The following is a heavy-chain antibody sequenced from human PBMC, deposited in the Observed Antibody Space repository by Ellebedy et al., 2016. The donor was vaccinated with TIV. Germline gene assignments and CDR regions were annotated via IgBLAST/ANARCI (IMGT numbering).Heavy chain of an antibody. D-gene: IGHD3-16*01. CDR3: ARGGDLRLGFYYGVDV. CDR1: GGSISGYY. CDR2: IYFSGST. V-gene: IGHV4-59*01. Sequence: MPSETLSLTCSVSGGSISGYYWNWIRHPPGKGLEWIGYIYFSGSTKYNPSLKSRVTILLDRSKNQFSLNLSSVTAADTAVYYCARGGDLRLGFYYGVDVWGQGTTVTV. J-gene: IGHJ6*02.